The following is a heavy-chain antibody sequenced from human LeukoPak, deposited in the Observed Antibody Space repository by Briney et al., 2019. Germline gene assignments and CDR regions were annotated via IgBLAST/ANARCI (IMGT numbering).Heavy chain of an antibody. CDR3: AGRYCSSTSCYNRGLWFDP. CDR2: IYHSGST. J-gene: IGHJ5*02. D-gene: IGHD2-2*02. Sequence: SETLSLTCAVSGGSISSGGYFWSWIRQPPGKGLEWIGYIYHSGSTYYNPSLKSRVTISVDRSKNQFSLKLSSVTAADTAVYYCAGRYCSSTSCYNRGLWFDPWGQGTLVTVSS. V-gene: IGHV4-30-2*01. CDR1: GGSISSGGYF.